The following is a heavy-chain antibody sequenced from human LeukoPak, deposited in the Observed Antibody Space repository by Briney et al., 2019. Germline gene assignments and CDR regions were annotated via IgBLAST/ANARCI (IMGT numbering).Heavy chain of an antibody. Sequence: ASVKVSCKASGYTFTSYYMHWVRPAPGQGLEWMGIINPSGGSTSYAQKFQGRVTMTRDTSTSTVYMELSSLRSEDTAVYYCARVAVGATYFDYWGQGTLVTVSS. J-gene: IGHJ4*02. CDR2: INPSGGST. CDR3: ARVAVGATYFDY. V-gene: IGHV1-46*01. CDR1: GYTFTSYY. D-gene: IGHD1-26*01.